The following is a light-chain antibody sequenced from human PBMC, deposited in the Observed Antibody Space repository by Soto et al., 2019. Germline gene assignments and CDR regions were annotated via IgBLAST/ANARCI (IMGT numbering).Light chain of an antibody. CDR1: ERVDSSY. CDR3: QQYGSSPYT. J-gene: IGKJ2*01. CDR2: GVS. Sequence: EIVLTQSPGTLSMSPGERATVSCRASERVDSSYLAWYQQKPGQAPRLVIYGVSNRATGIPDRFSGSGSGTDFSLTISRLEPEDFAVYYCQQYGSSPYTFGQGNKLEI. V-gene: IGKV3-20*01.